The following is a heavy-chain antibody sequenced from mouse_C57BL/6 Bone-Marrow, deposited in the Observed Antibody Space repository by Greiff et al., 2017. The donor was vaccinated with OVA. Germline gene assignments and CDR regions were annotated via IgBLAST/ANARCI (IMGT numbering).Heavy chain of an antibody. J-gene: IGHJ1*03. CDR2: IYPGDGDT. Sequence: QVQLKESGPELVKPGASVKISCKASGYAFSSSWMNWVKQRPGKGLEWIGRIYPGDGDTNYNGKFKGKATLTADKSSSTAYMQLSSLTSEDSAVYFCARGKKITTYWYFDVWGTGTTVTVSS. CDR3: ARGKKITTYWYFDV. CDR1: GYAFSSSW. V-gene: IGHV1-82*01. D-gene: IGHD1-1*01.